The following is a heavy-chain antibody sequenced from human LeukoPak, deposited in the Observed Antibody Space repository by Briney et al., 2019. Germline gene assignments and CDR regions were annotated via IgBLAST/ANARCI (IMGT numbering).Heavy chain of an antibody. CDR2: INPNSGGT. Sequence: GASVKVSCKASGYTFTGYYMHWVRQAPGQGLEWMAWINPNSGGTYYAQNFHDRITMTRDTSISTAYMELSRLRSDDTAIYYCARAKALYCSSTSCLFDYWGQGTLVTVSS. D-gene: IGHD2-2*01. J-gene: IGHJ4*02. CDR1: GYTFTGYY. V-gene: IGHV1-2*02. CDR3: ARAKALYCSSTSCLFDY.